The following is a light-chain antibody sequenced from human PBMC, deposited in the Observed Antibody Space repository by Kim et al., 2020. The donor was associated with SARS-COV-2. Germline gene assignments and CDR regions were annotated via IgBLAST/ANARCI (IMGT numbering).Light chain of an antibody. Sequence: GPSITISCTGTSSDVGGYNYVSWYQQHPGKAPKLMIYDVSKRPSGVSNRFSGSKSGNTASLTISGLQAEDEADYYCSSYTSSSHVVFGGGTQLTVL. CDR2: DVS. V-gene: IGLV2-14*04. CDR3: SSYTSSSHVV. CDR1: SSDVGGYNY. J-gene: IGLJ2*01.